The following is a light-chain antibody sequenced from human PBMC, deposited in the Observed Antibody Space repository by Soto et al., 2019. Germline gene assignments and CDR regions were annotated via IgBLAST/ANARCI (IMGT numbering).Light chain of an antibody. J-gene: IGKJ1*01. V-gene: IGKV3-20*01. Sequence: IVLTQSPGTLSLSPGERATLSCRASQSVSSSYLAWYQQKPGQAPRLLIHGASSRATGIPDRFSGSGSGTDFTLTISRLEPEDFAVYYCQQYGSSPWTFGQGTKVVIK. CDR1: QSVSSSY. CDR3: QQYGSSPWT. CDR2: GAS.